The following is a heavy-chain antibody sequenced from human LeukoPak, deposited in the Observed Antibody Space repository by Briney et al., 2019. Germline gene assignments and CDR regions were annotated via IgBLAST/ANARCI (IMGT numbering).Heavy chain of an antibody. CDR2: ISYDGSNK. J-gene: IGHJ3*02. CDR1: GFTFSSYA. D-gene: IGHD5-24*01. V-gene: IGHV3-30-3*01. CDR3: AGGPYRWLQLPDGKGAFDI. Sequence: GGSLRLSCAASGFTFSSYAMHWVRQAPGKGLEWVAVISYDGSNKYYADSVKGRFTISRDNSKSALYLQMNSLRAEDTAVYYCAGGPYRWLQLPDGKGAFDIWGQGTMVTVSS.